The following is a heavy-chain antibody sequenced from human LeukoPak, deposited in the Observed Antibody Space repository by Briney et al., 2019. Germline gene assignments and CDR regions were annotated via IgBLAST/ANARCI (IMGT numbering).Heavy chain of an antibody. Sequence: GASVKVSCKASGYTFTNYYMHWVRQDPGQGLEWMGWINPNSGGTNSAQTYQDRVTLTTDTSISTAYMELSSLRSDDRAVYYCARASGMAVAGTSYLDYWGQGTLVTVSS. CDR2: INPNSGGT. J-gene: IGHJ4*02. CDR3: ARASGMAVAGTSYLDY. V-gene: IGHV1-2*02. CDR1: GYTFTNYY. D-gene: IGHD6-19*01.